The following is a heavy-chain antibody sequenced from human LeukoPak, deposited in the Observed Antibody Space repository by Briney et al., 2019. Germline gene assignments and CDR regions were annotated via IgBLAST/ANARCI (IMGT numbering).Heavy chain of an antibody. Sequence: GGSLRLSCTASGFTFSSYGMHWVSHAPGKGLEWVSFIRFDGSEKYYADSVRGRFTISRDNSKNTLSLQMNSLRAEDTALYYCAKDVYDCSGGSCPQYYYVMDVWGQGTTVTVSS. CDR3: AKDVYDCSGGSCPQYYYVMDV. J-gene: IGHJ6*02. CDR1: GFTFSSYG. CDR2: IRFDGSEK. V-gene: IGHV3-30*02. D-gene: IGHD2-15*01.